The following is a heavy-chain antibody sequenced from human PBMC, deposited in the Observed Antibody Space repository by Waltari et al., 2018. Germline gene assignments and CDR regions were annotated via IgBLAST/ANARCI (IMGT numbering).Heavy chain of an antibody. D-gene: IGHD2-21*01. V-gene: IGHV3-7*01. CDR3: ARDRGYCGGDCYKNLDS. CDR2: IKKDGGEK. CDR1: GFTFSDHW. J-gene: IGHJ4*02. Sequence: EVQLVESGGGLVQPGGSLRLSCAAFGFTFSDHWMTWVRQAPGKGLEWVANIKKDGGEKYYVDSVKGRFTVSRDNAKNSLYLQMSSLRAEDTAVYYCARDRGYCGGDCYKNLDSWGQGTLVAVSS.